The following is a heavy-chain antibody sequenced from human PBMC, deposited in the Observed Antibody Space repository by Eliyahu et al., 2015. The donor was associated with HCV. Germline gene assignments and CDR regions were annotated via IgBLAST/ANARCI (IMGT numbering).Heavy chain of an antibody. CDR1: GGSISXGSYY. V-gene: IGHV4-31*03. D-gene: IGHD1-1*01. J-gene: IGHJ3*02. Sequence: QVQLQESGPGLVKPSQTLSLTCTVSGGSISXGSYYWSWSRQXPGEGLEWIGYIYYSGGTYYNPSLKSRLTISVDTSKNQYSLNLSSVTAADTAVYYCARGQAKRFDIWGQGTTVTVSP. CDR2: IYYSGGT. CDR3: ARGQAKRFDI.